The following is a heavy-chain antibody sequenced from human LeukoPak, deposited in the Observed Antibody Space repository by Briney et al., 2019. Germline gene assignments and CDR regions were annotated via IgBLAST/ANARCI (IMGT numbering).Heavy chain of an antibody. Sequence: PSETLSLTCAVYGGSFSGYYWSWIRQPPGKELEWIGEINHSGSTNYNPSLKSRVTISVDTSKNQFSLKLSSVTAADTAVYYCARGFHAFDIWGQGTMVTVSS. CDR1: GGSFSGYY. CDR3: ARGFHAFDI. V-gene: IGHV4-34*01. CDR2: INHSGST. J-gene: IGHJ3*02.